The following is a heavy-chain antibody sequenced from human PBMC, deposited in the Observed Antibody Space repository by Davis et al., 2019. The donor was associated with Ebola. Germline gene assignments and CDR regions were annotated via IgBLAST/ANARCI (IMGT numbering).Heavy chain of an antibody. CDR3: AGVGRNLDY. CDR2: INHSGST. Sequence: PSETLSLTCAVYGGSFSGYYWSWSRQPPGKGLEWIGEINHSGSTNYHPSLKSRVTISVDTSKNQFSLKLSSVTAADTAVYYCAGVGRNLDYWGQGTLVTVSS. D-gene: IGHD1-14*01. CDR1: GGSFSGYY. J-gene: IGHJ4*02. V-gene: IGHV4-34*01.